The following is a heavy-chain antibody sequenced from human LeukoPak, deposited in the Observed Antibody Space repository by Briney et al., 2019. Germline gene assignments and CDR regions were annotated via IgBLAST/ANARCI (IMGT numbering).Heavy chain of an antibody. Sequence: PGRSLRLSCAASGFTFSSYAMHWVRQAPGKGLEWVAVISYDGSNKYYADSVKGRFTISRDNSKNTLYLQMNSLRAEGTAVYYCAKDQSIQAHSDIYYYYYGMDVWGQGTTVTVSS. V-gene: IGHV3-30-3*01. J-gene: IGHJ6*02. D-gene: IGHD2-21*02. CDR3: AKDQSIQAHSDIYYYYYGMDV. CDR1: GFTFSSYA. CDR2: ISYDGSNK.